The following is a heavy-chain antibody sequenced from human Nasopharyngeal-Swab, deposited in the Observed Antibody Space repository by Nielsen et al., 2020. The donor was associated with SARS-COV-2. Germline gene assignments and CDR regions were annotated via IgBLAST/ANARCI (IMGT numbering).Heavy chain of an antibody. V-gene: IGHV3-33*01. CDR2: IWYDGGNK. CDR3: ARFGLYDTLTGYYSHYYMDV. D-gene: IGHD3-9*01. Sequence: VRQAPGKGLEWVAVIWYDGGNKFYADSVKGRFAISRDNSENTLCLQMNSLRAEDTAVYYCARFGLYDTLTGYYSHYYMDVWGKGTTVTVSS. J-gene: IGHJ6*03.